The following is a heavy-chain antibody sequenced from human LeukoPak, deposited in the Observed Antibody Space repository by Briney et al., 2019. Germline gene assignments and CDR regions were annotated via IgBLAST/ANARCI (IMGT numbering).Heavy chain of an antibody. V-gene: IGHV1-18*01. CDR3: ARGGPAPHRITLIVVASSTDAFDI. D-gene: IGHD3-22*01. CDR2: ISAYNGDT. Sequence: ASVKVSCKASGYTFTSYGISWVRQAPGQGLEWMGWISAYNGDTNYAQKLQGRVTMTTDTSTSTAYMQLRSLRSDDTAVYYCARGGPAPHRITLIVVASSTDAFDIWGQGTMVTVSS. J-gene: IGHJ3*02. CDR1: GYTFTSYG.